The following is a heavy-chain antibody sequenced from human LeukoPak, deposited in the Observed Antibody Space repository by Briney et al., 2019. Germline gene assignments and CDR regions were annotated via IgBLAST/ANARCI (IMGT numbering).Heavy chain of an antibody. Sequence: GSLRLSGAASGFSFITYSVNWVRQAPGKGLEWVSSISSSSSYIYYADSVKGRFTISRDNAKNSLYLQMTSLRAEDTAVYYCARNLYVGATREGDFDYWGQGTLVTVSS. D-gene: IGHD1-26*01. CDR3: ARNLYVGATREGDFDY. CDR2: ISSSSSYI. CDR1: GFSFITYS. J-gene: IGHJ4*02. V-gene: IGHV3-21*01.